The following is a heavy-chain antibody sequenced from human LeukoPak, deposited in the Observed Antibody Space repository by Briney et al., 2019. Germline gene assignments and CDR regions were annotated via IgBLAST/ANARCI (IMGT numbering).Heavy chain of an antibody. Sequence: SVKVACKASGGTFSSYAIGWVRQAPGQGLEWMGGIIPIFGTANYAQKFQGRVTITADESTSTAYMELSSLRSEDTAVYYCAVGKDIVVVPAASMLVSYYDMDVWGKGTTVTVSS. CDR3: AVGKDIVVVPAASMLVSYYDMDV. D-gene: IGHD2-2*01. J-gene: IGHJ6*04. CDR1: GGTFSSYA. V-gene: IGHV1-69*13. CDR2: IIPIFGTA.